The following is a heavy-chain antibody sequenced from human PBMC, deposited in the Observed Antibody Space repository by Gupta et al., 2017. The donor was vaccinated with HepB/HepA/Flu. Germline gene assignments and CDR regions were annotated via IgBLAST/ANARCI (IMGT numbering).Heavy chain of an antibody. D-gene: IGHD1/OR15-1a*01. V-gene: IGHV3-66*01. Sequence: EVQLVESVGGLVQPGGSLRLSCAASGFTVSTNYMSWVRQAPGKGLEWVSVIYSDNSTNYADSVKGRFTIYRDSSKNTVYLQMNSLRVEDTAVYYCARDLWKNRALDYWGQGTRVTASS. CDR3: ARDLWKNRALDY. CDR2: IYSDNST. CDR1: GFTVSTNY. J-gene: IGHJ4*02.